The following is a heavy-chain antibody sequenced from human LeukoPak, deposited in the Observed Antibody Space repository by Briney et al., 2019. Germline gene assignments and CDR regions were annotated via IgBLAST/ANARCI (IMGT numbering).Heavy chain of an antibody. CDR2: IYYSGST. Sequence: PSETLSLTCTVSGGSISSSSYYWGWIRQPPGKGLEWIGSIYYSGSTYYNPSLKSRVTISVDTSKNQFSLKLSSVTAADTAVYYCARDLGSGFYWGQGTLVTVSS. CDR1: GGSISSSSYY. V-gene: IGHV4-39*07. J-gene: IGHJ4*02. D-gene: IGHD6-19*01. CDR3: ARDLGSGFY.